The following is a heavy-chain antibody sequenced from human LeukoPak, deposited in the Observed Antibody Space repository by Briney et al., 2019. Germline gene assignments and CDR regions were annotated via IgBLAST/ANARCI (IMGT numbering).Heavy chain of an antibody. CDR3: GSVGFTTTRFPVN. J-gene: IGHJ4*02. Sequence: GGSLRLSCAISGLTFSSYWMTWVRQAPGKGLELVANIKQDGSEKYYVASVKGRFTISSDNARNSLYLQMNSLRAEDTAVYYRGSVGFTTTRFPVNWGQGALVTVSS. D-gene: IGHD3-22*01. V-gene: IGHV3-7*01. CDR2: IKQDGSEK. CDR1: GLTFSSYW.